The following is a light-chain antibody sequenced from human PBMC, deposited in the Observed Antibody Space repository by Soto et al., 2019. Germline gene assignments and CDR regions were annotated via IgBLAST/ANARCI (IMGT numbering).Light chain of an antibody. CDR1: SSNIGAGYD. Sequence: QSVLTQPPSVSGAPGQRVTISCTGSSSNIGAGYDVHWYQKLPGAAPKLLIYDNSNRPSGVPDRFSGSKSGTSASLAITGLQAEDETEYYCQSYDSSLSGPWVFGGGTKLTVL. CDR3: QSYDSSLSGPWV. CDR2: DNS. J-gene: IGLJ3*02. V-gene: IGLV1-40*01.